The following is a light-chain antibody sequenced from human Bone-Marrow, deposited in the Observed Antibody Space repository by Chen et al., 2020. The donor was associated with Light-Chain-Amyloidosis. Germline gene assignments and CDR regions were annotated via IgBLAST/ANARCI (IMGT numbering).Light chain of an antibody. J-gene: IGLJ2*01. CDR3: QSADSSGTYEVI. Sequence: SYELTQPPSVSVSPGQTARITCSGDDLPTKYAYWYQQKPGQAPVLGIHRDNERPSGISERFSGSRSGTIATLTISGVQAEDEADYHCQSADSSGTYEVIFGGGTKLTVL. CDR2: RDN. V-gene: IGLV3-25*03. CDR1: DLPTKY.